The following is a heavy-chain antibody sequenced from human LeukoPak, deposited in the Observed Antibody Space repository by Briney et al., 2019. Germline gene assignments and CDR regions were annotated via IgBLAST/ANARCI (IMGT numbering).Heavy chain of an antibody. Sequence: SQTLSLTCAISGHILSSNSAAWNWITQSPSRGLEWLGRTYYRSKWYNDYAVYVESRISINPDTSKNQFSLQLNSVTPEDTAVYYCARDRSGFDYWGQGTLDTVSS. V-gene: IGHV6-1*01. CDR2: TYYRSKWYN. J-gene: IGHJ4*02. CDR1: GHILSSNSAA. CDR3: ARDRSGFDY. D-gene: IGHD6-19*01.